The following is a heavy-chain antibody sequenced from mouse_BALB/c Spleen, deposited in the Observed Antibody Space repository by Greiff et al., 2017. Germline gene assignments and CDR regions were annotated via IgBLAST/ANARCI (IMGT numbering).Heavy chain of an antibody. J-gene: IGHJ4*01. CDR3: ARFYYYAMDY. V-gene: IGHV5-9*03. CDR1: GFTFSSYT. Sequence: EVQGVESGGGLVKPGGSLKLSCAASGFTFSSYTMSWVRQTPEKRLEWVATISSGGGNTYYPDSVKGRFTISRDNAKNNLYLQMSSLRSEDTALYYCARFYYYAMDYWGQGTSVTVSS. CDR2: ISSGGGNT.